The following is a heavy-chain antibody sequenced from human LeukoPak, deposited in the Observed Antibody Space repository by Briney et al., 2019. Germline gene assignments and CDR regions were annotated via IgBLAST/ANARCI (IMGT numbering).Heavy chain of an antibody. Sequence: PGGSLRLSCAASGFTFSSYGMHWVRQAPGKGLEWVAFIRYDGSNKYYSDSVKGRFSISRDNSKNTLYLQMNSLRAEDTAVYYCAKDRGLEFNEYYFDSWGQGTLVTVSS. D-gene: IGHD1-1*01. J-gene: IGHJ4*02. CDR3: AKDRGLEFNEYYFDS. CDR2: IRYDGSNK. V-gene: IGHV3-30*02. CDR1: GFTFSSYG.